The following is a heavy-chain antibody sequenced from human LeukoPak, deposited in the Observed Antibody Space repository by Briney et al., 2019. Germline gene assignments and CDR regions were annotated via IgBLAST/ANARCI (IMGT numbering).Heavy chain of an antibody. Sequence: GGSLRLSCAASGFTFNNYAMSWVRQAPGKGLEWVSAIGGSGGRTYYADSVKGRFTISRDNSKDTLYLQMNSLRAENTSVYYCAKDIAVTGNFDYWGQGTLVTVSS. V-gene: IGHV3-23*01. CDR3: AKDIAVTGNFDY. J-gene: IGHJ4*02. CDR2: IGGSGGRT. CDR1: GFTFNNYA. D-gene: IGHD6-19*01.